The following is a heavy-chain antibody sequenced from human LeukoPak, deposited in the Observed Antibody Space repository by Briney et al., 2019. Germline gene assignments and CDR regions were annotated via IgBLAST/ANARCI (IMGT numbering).Heavy chain of an antibody. CDR2: IYPGDCDT. CDR3: ARLVGVYSYGTHFDY. CDR1: GYGFTSDW. Sequence: GEXLKISFKGSGYGFTSDWSGWGRRMAGKGGEWRGIIYPGDCDTRYSPSFQGEGTISAEKSISTAYLQWSSLKASDTAMYSCARLVGVYSYGTHFDYWGQGTLVTVSS. D-gene: IGHD5-18*01. J-gene: IGHJ4*02. V-gene: IGHV5-51*01.